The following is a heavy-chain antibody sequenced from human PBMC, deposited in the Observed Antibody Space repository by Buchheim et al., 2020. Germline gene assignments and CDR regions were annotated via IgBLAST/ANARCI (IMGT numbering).Heavy chain of an antibody. J-gene: IGHJ4*02. CDR2: IIPIFGAA. V-gene: IGHV1-69*12. CDR3: ARGGYSTSSVYDDVDY. CDR1: GCTFSSYA. Sequence: QVQLVQSGAEVKKPGSSVKVSCKASGCTFSSYAINWVRQAPGQGFEWMGGIIPIFGAANYAQKFQGRVTMTADESTSTAYMELSSLRSEDTAVYYCARGGYSTSSVYDDVDYWGQGTL. D-gene: IGHD6-6*01.